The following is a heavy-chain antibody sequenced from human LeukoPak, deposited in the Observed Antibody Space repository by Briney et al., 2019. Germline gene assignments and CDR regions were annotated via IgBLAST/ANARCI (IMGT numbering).Heavy chain of an antibody. V-gene: IGHV3-48*04. Sequence: GGTLRLSCAASGFTFNTYSMTWVRQGPPKGLECVAYISSGSTVIYYADSVKGRFTISRDNAKTSLYLQMNSLRAAGTAVYYSARVRSGSSYYFDSWGQGTLVTASS. CDR2: ISSGSTVI. CDR1: GFTFNTYS. J-gene: IGHJ4*02. D-gene: IGHD1-26*01. CDR3: ARVRSGSSYYFDS.